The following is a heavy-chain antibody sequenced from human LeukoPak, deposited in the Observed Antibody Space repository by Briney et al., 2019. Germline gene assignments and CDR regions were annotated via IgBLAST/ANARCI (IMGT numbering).Heavy chain of an antibody. Sequence: GESLKISCKGSGYSFTSYWISWVRQMPGKGLEWMGRIDPSDSYTNYSPSFQGHVTISADKSISTAYLQWSSLKAWDTAMYYCASTPNYDYVWGSYRYNWFDPWGQGTLVTVSS. V-gene: IGHV5-10-1*01. CDR3: ASTPNYDYVWGSYRYNWFDP. D-gene: IGHD3-16*02. CDR1: GYSFTSYW. J-gene: IGHJ5*02. CDR2: IDPSDSYT.